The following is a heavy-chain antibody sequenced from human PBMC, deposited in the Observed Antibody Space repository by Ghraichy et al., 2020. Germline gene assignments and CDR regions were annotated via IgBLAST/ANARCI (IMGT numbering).Heavy chain of an antibody. CDR3: AGPSGYGTGSYYPLEH. J-gene: IGHJ4*02. V-gene: IGHV4-39*01. D-gene: IGHD3-10*01. CDR1: GGSINIVSFY. CDR2: IYNTGTT. Sequence: SETLSLTCTVSGGSINIVSFYWGWVRQPPGKGLEWIGNIYNTGTTSYNPSLKSRVNISVDTSKNEFSLRLTSVTAADTAVYFCAGPSGYGTGSYYPLEHWGQGRLLTVPS.